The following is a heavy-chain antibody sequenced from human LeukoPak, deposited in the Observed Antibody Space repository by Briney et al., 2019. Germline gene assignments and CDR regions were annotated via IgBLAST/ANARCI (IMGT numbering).Heavy chain of an antibody. Sequence: VASVKVSCKASGYSFTSYDINWVRQATGQGLEWMGWMYLNSGYTGYAQRVQGRITMTRNTAISTVYMELSSLRFEDTAIYYCARMTYDGSGPNPNWFDPWGQGTLVTVSS. J-gene: IGHJ5*02. D-gene: IGHD3-22*01. CDR3: ARMTYDGSGPNPNWFDP. CDR2: MYLNSGYT. V-gene: IGHV1-8*01. CDR1: GYSFTSYD.